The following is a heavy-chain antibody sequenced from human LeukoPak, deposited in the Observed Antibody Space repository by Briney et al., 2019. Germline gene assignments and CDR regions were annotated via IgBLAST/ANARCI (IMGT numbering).Heavy chain of an antibody. CDR1: GYTFTGYY. Sequence: GASVKVSCKASGYTFTGYYMHWVRQAPGQGLEWMGWINPNSGGTNYAQKFQGRVTMTRDTSISTAYMELSRLRSDDTAVYYCARGQITIFGLDAFDIWGQGTMVTVSS. CDR3: ARGQITIFGLDAFDI. J-gene: IGHJ3*02. V-gene: IGHV1-2*02. D-gene: IGHD3-3*01. CDR2: INPNSGGT.